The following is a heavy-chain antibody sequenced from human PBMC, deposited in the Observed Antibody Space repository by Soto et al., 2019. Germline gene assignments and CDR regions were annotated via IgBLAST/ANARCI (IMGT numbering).Heavy chain of an antibody. CDR3: ARAGGVIDAFDI. CDR2: IYYSGST. CDR1: GGSISSGGYY. D-gene: IGHD1-26*01. V-gene: IGHV4-31*03. J-gene: IGHJ3*02. Sequence: PSETLSLTCTVSGGSISSGGYYWSWIRQHPGKGLEWIGYIYYSGSTYYNPSLKSRVTISVDTSKNQFSLKLSSVTAADTAVYYRARAGGVIDAFDIWGQGTMVTVSS.